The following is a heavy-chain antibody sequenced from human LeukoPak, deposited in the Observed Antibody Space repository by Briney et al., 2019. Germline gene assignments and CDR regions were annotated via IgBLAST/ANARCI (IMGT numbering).Heavy chain of an antibody. CDR2: IVSSGDST. Sequence: PGGSLRLSCAASGFTLSSYAMSWVRQAPGKGLEWVSAIVSSGDSTYYADSVKGRFTISRDNSKNTLYLQMNSLRAEDTAVYYCAKADGGQWPSPYYYYYMDVWGKGTTVTVSS. V-gene: IGHV3-23*01. J-gene: IGHJ6*03. CDR1: GFTLSSYA. D-gene: IGHD6-19*01. CDR3: AKADGGQWPSPYYYYYMDV.